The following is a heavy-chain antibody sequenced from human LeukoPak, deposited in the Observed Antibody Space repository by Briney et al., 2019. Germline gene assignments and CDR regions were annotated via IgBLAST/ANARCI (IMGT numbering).Heavy chain of an antibody. J-gene: IGHJ4*02. CDR2: ISYDGSNK. V-gene: IGHV3-30*18. D-gene: IGHD3-22*01. CDR3: AKVDSSGYYEVLNY. CDR1: GFTFSSYS. Sequence: GRSLRLSCAASGFTFSSYSMNWVRQAPGKGLEWVAVISYDGSNKYYADSVKGRFTISRDNSKNTLYLQMNSLRAEDTAVYFCAKVDSSGYYEVLNYWGQGTLVTVSS.